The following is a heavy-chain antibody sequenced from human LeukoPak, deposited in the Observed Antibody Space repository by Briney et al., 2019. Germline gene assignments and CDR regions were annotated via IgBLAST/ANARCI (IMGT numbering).Heavy chain of an antibody. V-gene: IGHV4-4*02. J-gene: IGHJ3*02. CDR2: IYHRGST. Sequence: TSETLSLTCAVSGGSISSSNWWRWVRQPPGKGLERIGEIYHRGSTNYKPSLKSRVTISVDSSKNQFSLKLSSVTAADTAVYYCARRGTIPYYDSSGYRVPSAFDIWGQRKMVTVSS. CDR1: GGSISSSNW. CDR3: ARRGTIPYYDSSGYRVPSAFDI. D-gene: IGHD3-22*01.